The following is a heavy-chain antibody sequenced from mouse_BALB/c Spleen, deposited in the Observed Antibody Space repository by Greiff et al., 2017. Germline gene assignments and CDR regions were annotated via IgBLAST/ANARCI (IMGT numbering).Heavy chain of an antibody. V-gene: IGHV1-82*01. CDR3: ARDGNYLAWFAY. Sequence: QVQLKESGPELVKPGASVKISCKASGYAFSSSWMNWVKQRPGQGLEWIGRIYPGDGDTNYNGKFKGKATLTADKSSSTAYMQLSSLTSVDSAVYFCARDGNYLAWFAYWGQGTLVTVSA. CDR2: IYPGDGDT. CDR1: GYAFSSSW. J-gene: IGHJ3*01. D-gene: IGHD2-1*01.